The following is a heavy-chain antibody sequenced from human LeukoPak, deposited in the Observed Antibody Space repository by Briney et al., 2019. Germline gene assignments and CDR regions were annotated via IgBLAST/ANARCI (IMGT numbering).Heavy chain of an antibody. CDR1: GGSISSGDYY. Sequence: SETLSLTCTVSGGSISSGDYYWSWIRQPPGKGLEWIGYIYYSGSTYYNPSLKSRVTISVDTSKNQLSLKLSSVTAADTAVYYCARDRWKGPSYFDYWGQGTLVTVSS. D-gene: IGHD1-1*01. V-gene: IGHV4-30-4*01. CDR2: IYYSGST. CDR3: ARDRWKGPSYFDY. J-gene: IGHJ4*02.